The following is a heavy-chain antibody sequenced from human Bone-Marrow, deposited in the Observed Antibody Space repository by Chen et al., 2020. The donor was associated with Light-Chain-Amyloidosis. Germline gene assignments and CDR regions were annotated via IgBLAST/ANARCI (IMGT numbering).Heavy chain of an antibody. Sequence: EVQLVQSGAEVKKPGESLKISCKGSEYSFTSYWIGCVRQMPGKGLEWMGIIYPGDSDTRYSPSFQGQVTSAADKSISTAYRQWGSLRASDTAMYYCARHLGHYGERGWFDPWGQGTLVTVSS. CDR2: IYPGDSDT. CDR3: ARHLGHYGERGWFDP. CDR1: EYSFTSYW. V-gene: IGHV5-51*01. J-gene: IGHJ5*02. D-gene: IGHD4-17*01.